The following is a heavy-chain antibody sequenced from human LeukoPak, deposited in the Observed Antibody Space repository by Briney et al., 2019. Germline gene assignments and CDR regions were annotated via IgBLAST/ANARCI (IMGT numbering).Heavy chain of an antibody. V-gene: IGHV3-53*01. CDR1: GFTVNNNY. CDR2: IYSGGST. CDR3: ARTNLAAAGPFDY. J-gene: IGHJ4*02. Sequence: GGSLRLSCAASGFTVNNNYMSWVRQAPGKGLEWVPVIYSGGSTYYADSVKGRFTISRDNSKNTLYLQMNSLRAEDTAVYYCARTNLAAAGPFDYWGQGTLVTVSS. D-gene: IGHD6-13*01.